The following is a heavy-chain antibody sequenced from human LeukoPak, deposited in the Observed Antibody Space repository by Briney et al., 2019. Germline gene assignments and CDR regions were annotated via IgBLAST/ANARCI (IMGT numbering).Heavy chain of an antibody. CDR1: GFTFSSFA. CDR3: ARETGSGSYLLDY. J-gene: IGHJ4*02. D-gene: IGHD1-26*01. V-gene: IGHV3-23*01. CDR2: LTGSGDNT. Sequence: GGSLRLSCAASGFTFSSFAMTWVRQAPGKGLEWVSTLTGSGDNTYYADSVKGRFTISRDNAKNSLYLQMNSLRAEDTAVYYCARETGSGSYLLDYWGQGTLVTVSS.